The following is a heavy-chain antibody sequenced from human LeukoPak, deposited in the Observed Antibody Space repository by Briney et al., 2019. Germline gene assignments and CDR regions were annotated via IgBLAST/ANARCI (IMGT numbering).Heavy chain of an antibody. Sequence: GGSLRLSCAASGFTFSSYWMSWVRQAPGKGLEWVANIKQDGSEKYYVDSVKGRFTISRDNAKNSLYLQMNSLSAEDTAVYYCARALGYCTNGVCYTWFDPWGQGTLVTVSS. J-gene: IGHJ5*02. CDR1: GFTFSSYW. V-gene: IGHV3-7*01. CDR2: IKQDGSEK. CDR3: ARALGYCTNGVCYTWFDP. D-gene: IGHD2-8*01.